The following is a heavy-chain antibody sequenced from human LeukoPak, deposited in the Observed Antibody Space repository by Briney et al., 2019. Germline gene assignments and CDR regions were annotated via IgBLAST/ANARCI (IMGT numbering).Heavy chain of an antibody. V-gene: IGHV3-74*01. Sequence: GGSLRLSCAASGFTFSSYWMHWVRQAPGKGLVWVSRINSDGSSTSYADSVKGRFTISRDNAKNTLYLQMNSLRAEDTAVYYCARGGIWGNYYYGMDVWGQGTTVTVSS. CDR1: GFTFSSYW. CDR2: INSDGSST. D-gene: IGHD2/OR15-2a*01. CDR3: ARGGIWGNYYYGMDV. J-gene: IGHJ6*02.